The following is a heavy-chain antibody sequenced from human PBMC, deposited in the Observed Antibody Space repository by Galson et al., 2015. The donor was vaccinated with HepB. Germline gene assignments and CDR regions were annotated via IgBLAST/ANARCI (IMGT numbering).Heavy chain of an antibody. D-gene: IGHD3-3*01. CDR2: IPSAGSNK. CDR1: GFTFSSQA. Sequence: SLRLSCAASGFTFSSQAIHWVRQAPGKGLEWVAVIPSAGSNKYYADSVEGRFTIPRDNSKNTLYLQMNSLRPEDTAVYSCARESFGVVNLDYWGQGTLVTVSS. J-gene: IGHJ4*02. V-gene: IGHV3-30-3*01. CDR3: ARESFGVVNLDY.